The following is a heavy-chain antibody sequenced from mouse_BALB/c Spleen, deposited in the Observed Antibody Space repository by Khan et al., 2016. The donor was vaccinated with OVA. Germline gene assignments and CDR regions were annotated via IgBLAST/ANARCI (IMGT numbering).Heavy chain of an antibody. CDR1: GYTFITYW. V-gene: IGHV1-7*01. CDR3: ARCELSGIFSK. Sequence: QVQLKESGAELAKPGASLKLSCTASGYTFITYWIHWVKQRPGQGLEWIGYIDPNTGYIEFNQKFKDKATLTADTSSNTAYMQLTSLTSEDSAVYYCARCELSGIFSKWGQGTMVTVSA. CDR2: IDPNTGYI. D-gene: IGHD1-1*02. J-gene: IGHJ3*02.